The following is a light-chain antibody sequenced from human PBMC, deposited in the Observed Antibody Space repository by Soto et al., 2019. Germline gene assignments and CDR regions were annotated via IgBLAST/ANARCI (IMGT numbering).Light chain of an antibody. CDR1: QSISSY. J-gene: IGKJ1*01. CDR2: AAS. CDR3: QQSYSTTT. Sequence: ILMTQSPSSFSATQRDRVTIACRASQSISSYLNWYQHKPGKAPKLLIYAASSLQSGVPSRFSGSGSGTDFTLTISSLQPEDFATYYCQQSYSTTTFGQVAKVDI. V-gene: IGKV1-39*01.